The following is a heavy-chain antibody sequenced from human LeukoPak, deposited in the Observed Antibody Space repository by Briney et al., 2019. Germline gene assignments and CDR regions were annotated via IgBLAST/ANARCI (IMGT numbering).Heavy chain of an antibody. CDR2: IKQDGSEK. CDR1: GFTFSSYW. D-gene: IGHD6-19*01. CDR3: ARGQWLAPGSAFGI. J-gene: IGHJ3*02. V-gene: IGHV3-7*01. Sequence: GGSPRLSCAASGFTFSSYWMSWVRQAPGKGLEWVANIKQDGSEKYYVDSVKGRFTISRDNAKNSLYLQMNSLRAEDTAVYYCARGQWLAPGSAFGIWGQGTMVTVSS.